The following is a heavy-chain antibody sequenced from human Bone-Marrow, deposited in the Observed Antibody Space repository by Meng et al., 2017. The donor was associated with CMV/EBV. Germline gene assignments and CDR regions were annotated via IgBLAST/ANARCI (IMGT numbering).Heavy chain of an antibody. J-gene: IGHJ3*02. CDR2: IYSGGST. Sequence: GGSLRLSCAASGFTVSSNYMSWVRQAPGKGLEWVSVIYSGGSTYYADSVKGRFTISRDNAKNSLYLQMNSLRAEDTAVYYCARITIFGVVIGDDAFDIWGQGTMVTVSS. D-gene: IGHD3-3*01. V-gene: IGHV3-53*01. CDR1: GFTVSSNY. CDR3: ARITIFGVVIGDDAFDI.